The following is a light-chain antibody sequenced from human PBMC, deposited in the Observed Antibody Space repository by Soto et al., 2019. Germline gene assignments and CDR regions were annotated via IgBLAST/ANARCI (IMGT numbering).Light chain of an antibody. Sequence: EIVMTQSPATLSVSPEERATLSCRGSQSVSSNLAWYQQKPGQAPRLLIYGASTRATGIPARFSGSGSGTESTLTISSLQSEDFAVYYCQQYNNWPPLTFGGGTKVEIK. V-gene: IGKV3-15*01. CDR1: QSVSSN. CDR2: GAS. J-gene: IGKJ4*01. CDR3: QQYNNWPPLT.